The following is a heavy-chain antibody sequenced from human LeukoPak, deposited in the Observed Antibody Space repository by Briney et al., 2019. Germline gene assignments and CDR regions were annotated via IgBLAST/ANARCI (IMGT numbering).Heavy chain of an antibody. CDR3: ARGRSGSYYDAFDI. V-gene: IGHV4-38-2*02. J-gene: IGHJ3*02. Sequence: SETLSLTCTVSGYSISSTYYWGWIRQPPGKGLEWIASINHSGSTYHNPSLKSRVTILVATSKNQFSLKLSSVTAADTAVYYCARGRSGSYYDAFDIWGQGTMVTVSS. D-gene: IGHD1-26*01. CDR1: GYSISSTYY. CDR2: INHSGST.